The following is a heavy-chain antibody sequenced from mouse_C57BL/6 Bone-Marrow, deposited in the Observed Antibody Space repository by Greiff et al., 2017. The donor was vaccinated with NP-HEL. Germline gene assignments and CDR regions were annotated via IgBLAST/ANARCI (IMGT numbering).Heavy chain of an antibody. CDR2: IDPENGDT. V-gene: IGHV14-4*01. CDR3: TTNPKGAMDY. Sequence: VQLKESGAELVRPGASVKLSCTASGFNIKDDYMHWVKQRPEQGLEWIGWIDPENGDTEYASKFQGKATITADTSSNTAYLQLSSLTSEDTAVYYCTTNPKGAMDYWGQGTSVTVSS. CDR1: GFNIKDDY. J-gene: IGHJ4*01.